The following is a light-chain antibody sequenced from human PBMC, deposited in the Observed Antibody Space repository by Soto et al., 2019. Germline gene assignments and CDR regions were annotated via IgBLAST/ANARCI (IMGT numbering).Light chain of an antibody. V-gene: IGKV3-20*01. CDR3: QQFGSSPPYP. CDR2: GAS. J-gene: IGKJ2*01. Sequence: ESVRTQYPSTLSFSPGERATVSCRASQNINSNSLSWYQQKPGQAPRLLIYGASSRAPGIPDRFSGSGSGTDFTLTISRLEPEDFAVYYCQQFGSSPPYPFGQGTKVDIK. CDR1: QNINSNS.